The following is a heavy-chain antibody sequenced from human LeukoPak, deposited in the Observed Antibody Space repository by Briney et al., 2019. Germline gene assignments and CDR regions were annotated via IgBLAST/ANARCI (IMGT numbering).Heavy chain of an antibody. CDR2: IISNTDGGTT. CDR3: TRHDYGDLPSDF. Sequence: PGGALRLYCATSGLTFSNAWMSWVRHAPGKGLEWVGRIISNTDGGTTDYAAPVKGRFTISRDDSKNTLYLQMNSLKTEDTAVYYCTRHDYGDLPSDFWGQGTLVTVSS. CDR1: GLTFSNAW. D-gene: IGHD4-17*01. J-gene: IGHJ4*02. V-gene: IGHV3-15*01.